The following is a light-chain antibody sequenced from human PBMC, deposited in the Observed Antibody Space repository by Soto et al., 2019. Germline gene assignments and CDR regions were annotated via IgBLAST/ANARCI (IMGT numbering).Light chain of an antibody. CDR3: QQYGSSPIT. Sequence: EIVLTQSPGTLSVCPGERATLSGRASQSVSSSYLSWYQQKPGQAPRLRIYGASSRATGIPDRFCGNRSGTDFTLTISRLEPEDLAVYYCQQYGSSPITFYQATRLEIK. CDR2: GAS. J-gene: IGKJ5*01. CDR1: QSVSSSY. V-gene: IGKV3-20*01.